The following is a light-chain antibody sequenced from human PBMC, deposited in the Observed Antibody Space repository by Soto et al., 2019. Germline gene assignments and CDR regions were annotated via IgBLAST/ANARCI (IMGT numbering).Light chain of an antibody. CDR2: EVS. Sequence: QSALTQPPSASGSPGQSVTISCTGTSSDIGAYNSVSWYQHHPGKAPKLVIYEVSKGPSGVPDRFSGSKSGNTASLTVSGLQAEDEADYYCSSYTTSSTRVFGTGTKLTVL. CDR1: SSDIGAYNS. V-gene: IGLV2-8*01. J-gene: IGLJ1*01. CDR3: SSYTTSSTRV.